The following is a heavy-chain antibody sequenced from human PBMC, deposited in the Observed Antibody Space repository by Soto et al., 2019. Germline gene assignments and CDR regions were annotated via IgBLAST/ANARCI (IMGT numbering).Heavy chain of an antibody. V-gene: IGHV6-1*01. J-gene: IGHJ4*02. Sequence: SQTLSLTCAISGDSVSSNSAAWNWIRQSPSRGLEWLGRTYYRSKGYNDYAVSVKSRITINPDTSKNQFSLRLNSVTPEDTAVYYCAREEAVAGTRRLDYWGQGTLVTVSS. CDR2: TYYRSKGYN. D-gene: IGHD6-19*01. CDR3: AREEAVAGTRRLDY. CDR1: GDSVSSNSAA.